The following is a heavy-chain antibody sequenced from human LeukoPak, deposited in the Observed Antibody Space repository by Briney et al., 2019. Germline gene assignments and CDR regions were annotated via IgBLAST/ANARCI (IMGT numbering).Heavy chain of an antibody. D-gene: IGHD3-9*01. CDR2: INAGNGNT. V-gene: IGHV1-3*01. Sequence: ASVKVSCKASEYTFTRHAMHWVRQAPGQRLEGMGWINAGNGNTKYSQKSQGRVTITRDTSASTAYMELSSLRSEDTAVYYCAREGSGVLRYFDWLRCVDQRYYYYYGMDVWGKGTTVTVSS. J-gene: IGHJ6*04. CDR1: EYTFTRHA. CDR3: AREGSGVLRYFDWLRCVDQRYYYYYGMDV.